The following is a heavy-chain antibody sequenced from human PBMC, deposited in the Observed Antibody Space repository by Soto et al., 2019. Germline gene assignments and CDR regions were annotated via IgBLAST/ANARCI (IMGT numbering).Heavy chain of an antibody. CDR3: ARFLFCRSVGGRYFFMDV. CDR1: GFSLSNGKVG. CDR2: IFSNDEK. J-gene: IGHJ6*03. Sequence: SGPTLVNPTETLTLTCTVSGFSLSNGKVGVSWIRQPPGKALEWLAHIFSNDEKSYRTSLKSRLTISEDTSKSQVVLTMTNVDSVDTDTYYFARFLFCRSVGGRYFFMDVWGKGTTVTVSS. D-gene: IGHD6-19*01. V-gene: IGHV2-26*01.